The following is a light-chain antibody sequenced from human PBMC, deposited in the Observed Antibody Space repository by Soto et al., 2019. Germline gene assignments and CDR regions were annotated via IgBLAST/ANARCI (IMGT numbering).Light chain of an antibody. CDR3: QQYSNWPPIT. J-gene: IGKJ3*01. V-gene: IGKV3-15*01. CDR2: DAS. Sequence: EIVLTQSPATLSVSPGERATLSCRASQSVSSNFAWYQQKPGQAPRLLIYDASTRATGIPARFSGSGSGTEFTLTSRILQSEDLAVYYCQQYSNWPPITFGPGTKVDIK. CDR1: QSVSSN.